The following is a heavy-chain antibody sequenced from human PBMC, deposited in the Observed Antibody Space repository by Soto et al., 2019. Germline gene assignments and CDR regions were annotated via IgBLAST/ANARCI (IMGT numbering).Heavy chain of an antibody. V-gene: IGHV3-23*01. CDR1: GFTFRNYA. D-gene: IGHD2-21*01. Sequence: DVQLLESGGDLVQPGGSLRLSCIASGFTFRNYAMAWVRQAPGEDLEWVSAIGTSGTPTLYADSVKSRFSISRDDSRNTVSLQMNSLGVADTATYYCTRILWSSRRDALDIWGQGTTVTVSS. CDR3: TRILWSSRRDALDI. J-gene: IGHJ6*02. CDR2: IGTSGTPT.